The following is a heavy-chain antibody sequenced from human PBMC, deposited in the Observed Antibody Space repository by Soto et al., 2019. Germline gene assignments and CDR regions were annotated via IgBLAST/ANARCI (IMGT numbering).Heavy chain of an antibody. J-gene: IGHJ4*02. CDR3: ATEVSSGWYYFDY. Sequence: SVKVSCKASGGTFSSYAISWVRHSPGQGLEWMGGIIPIFGTANYAQKFQGRVTMTEDTSTNTAYMELSSLRSEDTAVYYCATEVSSGWYYFDYWGQGTLVTVSS. CDR1: GGTFSSYA. D-gene: IGHD6-19*01. CDR2: IIPIFGTA. V-gene: IGHV1-69*06.